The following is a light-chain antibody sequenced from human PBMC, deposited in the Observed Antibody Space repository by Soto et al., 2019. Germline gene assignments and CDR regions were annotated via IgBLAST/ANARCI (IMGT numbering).Light chain of an antibody. CDR1: ESISRW. V-gene: IGKV1-5*03. Sequence: DIQMTQSPSTLSASVGDRVTITCRASESISRWLAWYQQKPGKAPKLLIHRASTLETGVPSRISGSGSGTDFTLTISSIQPYDFVTDYYQQYKSYSPYTFGQGTKVEIK. CDR3: QQYKSYSPYT. CDR2: RAS. J-gene: IGKJ2*01.